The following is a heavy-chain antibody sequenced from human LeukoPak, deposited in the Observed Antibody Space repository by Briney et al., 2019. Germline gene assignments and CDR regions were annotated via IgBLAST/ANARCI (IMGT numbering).Heavy chain of an antibody. D-gene: IGHD2-21*01. Sequence: SETLSLTCAVYGGSFSGYYWSWIRQPPGKGLEWIGEINHSGSTNYNPSLKSRVTISVDTSKNQFSLKLSSVTAADTAVYYCAPYGGDWNFDSWGQGTLVTVSS. CDR3: APYGGDWNFDS. CDR2: INHSGST. J-gene: IGHJ4*02. V-gene: IGHV4-34*01. CDR1: GGSFSGYY.